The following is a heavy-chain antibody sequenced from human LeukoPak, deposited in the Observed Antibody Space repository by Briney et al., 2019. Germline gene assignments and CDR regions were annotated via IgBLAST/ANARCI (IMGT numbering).Heavy chain of an antibody. D-gene: IGHD6-13*01. CDR2: IYTSGST. J-gene: IGHJ2*01. CDR3: AREGIAAAGRRDWYFDL. CDR1: GGSISSGSYY. Sequence: SQTLSLTCTVSGGSISSGSYYWSWIRQPAGKGLEWIGRIYTSGSTNYNPSLKSRVTISVDTSKNQFSLKLSSVTAADTAVYYCAREGIAAAGRRDWYFDLWGRGTLVTVSS. V-gene: IGHV4-61*02.